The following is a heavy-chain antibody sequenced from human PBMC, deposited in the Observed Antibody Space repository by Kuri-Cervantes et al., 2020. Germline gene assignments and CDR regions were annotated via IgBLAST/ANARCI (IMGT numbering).Heavy chain of an antibody. D-gene: IGHD3-22*01. CDR2: ISSSGSTI. J-gene: IGHJ6*02. V-gene: IGHV3-11*01. Sequence: GESLKISCAASGFTFSDYYMSWIRQAPGKGLEWVSYISSSGSTIYYADSVKGRFTISRDNAKNSLYLQMNSLRAEDTAVYYCARDRPITTTVDDYYYYGMDVWGQGTTVTVSS. CDR3: ARDRPITTTVDDYYYYGMDV. CDR1: GFTFSDYY.